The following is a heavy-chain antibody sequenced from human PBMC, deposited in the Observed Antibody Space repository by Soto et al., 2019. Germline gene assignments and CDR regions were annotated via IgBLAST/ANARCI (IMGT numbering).Heavy chain of an antibody. CDR3: AKDRHSSSSGYFDN. CDR2: IWYDGGNK. V-gene: IGHV3-33*06. CDR1: GVTFRTYG. D-gene: IGHD6-6*01. Sequence: QVHLVESGGGVVQPGRSLRLSCVVSGVTFRTYGIHWVRQAPGKGLEWVAVIWYDGGNKFYADSVKGRFTIARDNSKNTLSLQMNSLRAEDTAIYFCAKDRHSSSSGYFDNWGQGTLVTVSS. J-gene: IGHJ4*02.